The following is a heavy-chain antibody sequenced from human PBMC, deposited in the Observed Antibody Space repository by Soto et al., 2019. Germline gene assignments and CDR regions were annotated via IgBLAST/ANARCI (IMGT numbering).Heavy chain of an antibody. J-gene: IGHJ4*02. CDR2: ISSSGSTI. Sequence: PGGSLRLSFAASGFTFSDYYMSWIRQAPGKGLEWVSYISSSGSTIYYADSVKGRFTISRDNAKNSLYLQMNSLRAEDTAVYYCARATKILWFGESSEVFDYWGQGTLVTVSS. V-gene: IGHV3-11*01. CDR1: GFTFSDYY. CDR3: ARATKILWFGESSEVFDY. D-gene: IGHD3-10*01.